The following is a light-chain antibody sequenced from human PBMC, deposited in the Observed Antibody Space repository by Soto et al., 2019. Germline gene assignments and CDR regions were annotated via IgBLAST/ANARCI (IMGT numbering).Light chain of an antibody. Sequence: EVVMTQSPATLSVSPGDRATVSCRASQSVSNNLAWYQQRPGQAPRLLIYGVSSRTTGVPARFSGNGSGTEFTLTISSLQSEDFAVYYCQQYNNWPPYTFGQGTKVEIK. V-gene: IGKV3-15*01. J-gene: IGKJ2*01. CDR1: QSVSNN. CDR2: GVS. CDR3: QQYNNWPPYT.